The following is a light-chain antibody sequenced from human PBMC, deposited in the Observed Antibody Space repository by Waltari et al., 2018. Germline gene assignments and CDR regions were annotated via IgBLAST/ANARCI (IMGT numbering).Light chain of an antibody. V-gene: IGKV3-11*01. CDR2: DAS. Sequence: ETVLTQSPATLSLSPGERATLSCRASQTINNYLACYHQKPVQAPRLLIYDASNRATGIPARFSGSWSGTDFTLTISSLEPEDFAVYYCQQRYNWPWTFGQGTKVEIE. CDR1: QTINNY. J-gene: IGKJ1*01. CDR3: QQRYNWPWT.